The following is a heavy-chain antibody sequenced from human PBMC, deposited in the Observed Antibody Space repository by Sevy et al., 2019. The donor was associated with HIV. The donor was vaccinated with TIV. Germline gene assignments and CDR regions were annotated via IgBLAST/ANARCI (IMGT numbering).Heavy chain of an antibody. D-gene: IGHD6-25*01. CDR2: ISWNSGSI. Sequence: GGSLRLSCAASGFTFDDYAMHWVRQAPGKGLEWVSGISWNSGSIGYADSVKGRFTISRDNAKNSLYLQMNSLRAEDTALYYYAKDGSVDSSAYYYYGMDVWGQGTTVTVSS. CDR3: AKDGSVDSSAYYYYGMDV. V-gene: IGHV3-9*01. J-gene: IGHJ6*02. CDR1: GFTFDDYA.